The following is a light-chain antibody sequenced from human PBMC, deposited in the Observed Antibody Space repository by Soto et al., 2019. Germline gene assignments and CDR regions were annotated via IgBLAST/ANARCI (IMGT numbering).Light chain of an antibody. Sequence: QSALTQPASVSGSPGQSITISCTGTSSDVGDYNYVSWYQQHPGKAPKLMIYEVTHRLSGVSNRFSGSKSGYTASLTISGLQDEDEADYYCSSYTTNSIVVFGGGTKRTVL. CDR1: SSDVGDYNY. CDR2: EVT. V-gene: IGLV2-14*01. CDR3: SSYTTNSIVV. J-gene: IGLJ2*01.